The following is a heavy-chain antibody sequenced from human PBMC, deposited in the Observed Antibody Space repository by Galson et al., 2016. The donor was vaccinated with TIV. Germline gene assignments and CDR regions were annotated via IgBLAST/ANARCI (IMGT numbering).Heavy chain of an antibody. J-gene: IGHJ4*02. CDR1: GDSISNYY. V-gene: IGHV4-59*08. D-gene: IGHD6-13*01. CDR2: IYYSGST. CDR3: ARQSGYGSSWFPYFFDY. Sequence: ETLSLTCTVSGDSISNYYWSWIRQPPGKGLEWIGYIYYSGSTNYSPSLKRQVTISRDTSKNQFSLKLSSVTAADTAVYYCARQSGYGSSWFPYFFDYWGQGTLVTVSS.